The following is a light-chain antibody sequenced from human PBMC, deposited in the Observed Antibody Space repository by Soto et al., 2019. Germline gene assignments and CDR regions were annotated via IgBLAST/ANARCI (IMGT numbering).Light chain of an antibody. CDR3: CSYAGSSTFGVV. CDR1: SSDVGSYNL. J-gene: IGLJ2*01. CDR2: EGS. Sequence: QSVLTQSASVSGSPGQSITISCTGTSSDVGSYNLVSWYQQHPGKAPKLMIYEGSKRPSGVSNRFSGSKSGNTASLTISGLQAEDEADYYCCSYAGSSTFGVVFGGGTKVTVL. V-gene: IGLV2-23*03.